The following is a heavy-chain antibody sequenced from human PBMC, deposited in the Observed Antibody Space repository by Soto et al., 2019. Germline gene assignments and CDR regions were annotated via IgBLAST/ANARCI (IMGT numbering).Heavy chain of an antibody. CDR2: INPNSGGT. CDR3: ARTEANWVRDCSGGSCYSWSTREFDY. CDR1: GYTFTGYY. V-gene: IGHV1-2*04. Sequence: ASVKVSCKASGYTFTGYYMHWVRQAPGQGLEWMGWINPNSGGTNYAQKFQGWVTMTRDTSISTAYMELSRLRSDATAVYYCARTEANWVRDCSGGSCYSWSTREFDYWGQGTLVTVSS. J-gene: IGHJ4*02. D-gene: IGHD2-15*01.